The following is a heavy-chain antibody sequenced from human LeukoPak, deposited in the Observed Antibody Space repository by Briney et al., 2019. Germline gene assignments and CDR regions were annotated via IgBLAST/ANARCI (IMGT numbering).Heavy chain of an antibody. J-gene: IGHJ4*02. CDR3: ARGTLYSSGWYAQVPFDY. D-gene: IGHD6-19*01. CDR1: GYTFTGYY. Sequence: GASVKVSCKASGYTFTGYYMHWVRQAPGQGLEWMGRINPNSGGTNYAQKFQGWVTMTRDTSISTAYMELSRLRSDDTAVYYCARGTLYSSGWYAQVPFDYWGQGTLVTVSS. V-gene: IGHV1-2*04. CDR2: INPNSGGT.